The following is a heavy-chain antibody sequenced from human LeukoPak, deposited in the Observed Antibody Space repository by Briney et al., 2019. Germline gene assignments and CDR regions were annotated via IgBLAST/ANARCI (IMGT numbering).Heavy chain of an antibody. CDR3: ARAGYRASDYYYGIDV. J-gene: IGHJ6*02. CDR1: GGSISSYY. D-gene: IGHD3-16*02. V-gene: IGHV4-59*01. Sequence: AETLTLTCTASGGSISSYYLSWIRQPPGKGLEWIAYIYYGGSNNYYASLMSRLIILVDPSKNQFSLKLSSVTAADTAVYYCARAGYRASDYYYGIDVWGQGTTVTVSS. CDR2: IYYGGSN.